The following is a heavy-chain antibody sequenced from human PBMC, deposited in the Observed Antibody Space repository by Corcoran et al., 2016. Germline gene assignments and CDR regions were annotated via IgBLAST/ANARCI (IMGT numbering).Heavy chain of an antibody. CDR2: MNPNSGNT. D-gene: IGHD6-19*01. CDR3: ARARSVAGTRWFDP. J-gene: IGHJ5*02. V-gene: IGHV1-8*01. CDR1: GYTFTSYD. Sequence: QVQLVQSGAEVKKPGASVKVSCKASGYTFTSYDINWVRQATGQGLEWMGWMNPNSGNTGYAQQFQGRVTMTRNTSISTAYMELSSLRSEDTAGYYCARARSVAGTRWFDPWGQGTLVTVSS.